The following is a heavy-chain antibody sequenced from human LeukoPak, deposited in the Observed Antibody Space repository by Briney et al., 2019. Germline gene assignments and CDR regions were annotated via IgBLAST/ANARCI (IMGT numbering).Heavy chain of an antibody. CDR3: AKDLPHYGDYVPFDY. Sequence: PGGSLRLSCAASGFTFSSYGIHWVRQAPGKGLEWVAFIRYDGSNKYYADSVKGRFTISRDNSKNTLYLQMNSLRAEDTAVYYCAKDLPHYGDYVPFDYWGQGTMVTVSS. CDR2: IRYDGSNK. J-gene: IGHJ4*02. D-gene: IGHD4-17*01. CDR1: GFTFSSYG. V-gene: IGHV3-30*02.